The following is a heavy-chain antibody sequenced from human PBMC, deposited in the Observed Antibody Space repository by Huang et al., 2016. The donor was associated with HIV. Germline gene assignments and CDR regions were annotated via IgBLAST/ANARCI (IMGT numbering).Heavy chain of an antibody. D-gene: IGHD3-10*01. CDR2: INRANGDT. CDR3: ARERGAFLWRGELSGWFDP. Sequence: QVQLVQSGAEVKKPGASVNISCKASGYIFKKYVVHWLRQAPGQRLEGLGWINRANGDTRYSEKFQGRVTIRRDAPATSVSMELSRLRSEDAAVYYCARERGAFLWRGELSGWFDPWGQGTLVTVSP. CDR1: GYIFKKYV. V-gene: IGHV1-3*04. J-gene: IGHJ5*02.